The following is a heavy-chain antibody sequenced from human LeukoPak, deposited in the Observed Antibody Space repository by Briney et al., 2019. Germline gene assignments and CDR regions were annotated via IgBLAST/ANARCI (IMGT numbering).Heavy chain of an antibody. CDR3: ARHLSGFWSGYPY. J-gene: IGHJ4*02. CDR1: GYSISSGYY. CDR2: IYHSGST. V-gene: IGHV4-38-2*01. D-gene: IGHD3-3*01. Sequence: SETLSLTCAASGYSISSGYYWGWIRQPPGKGLEWIGSIYHSGSTYYNPSLKSRVTISVDTSKNQFSLKLSSVTAADTAVYYCARHLSGFWSGYPYWGQGTLVTVSS.